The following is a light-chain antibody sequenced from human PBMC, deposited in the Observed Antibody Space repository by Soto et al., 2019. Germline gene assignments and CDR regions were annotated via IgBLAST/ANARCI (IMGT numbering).Light chain of an antibody. CDR1: QSISDT. CDR2: SAS. Sequence: EILITQSPATLSVSPGGRATLSCRASQSISDTLAWYQQKPGQAPRLLIYSASRGATGFPARFSGSGSGTDFTLTISSLQSEDFAVYYCQQYNKWPWTFGQWTKVE. J-gene: IGKJ1*01. CDR3: QQYNKWPWT. V-gene: IGKV3-15*01.